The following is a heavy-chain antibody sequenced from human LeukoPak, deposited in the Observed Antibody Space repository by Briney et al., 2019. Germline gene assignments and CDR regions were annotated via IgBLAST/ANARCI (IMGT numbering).Heavy chain of an antibody. Sequence: SVKVSCKTSGFTFTSSAMQWVRQARGQRLEWIGWIVVGSGNTNYAQKFQERVTITRDMSTSTAYMELSSLRSEDTAVYYCAAVPYYGSGSYYNGPNDAFDIWGQGTKVTVSS. D-gene: IGHD3-10*01. CDR1: GFTFTSSA. CDR3: AAVPYYGSGSYYNGPNDAFDI. J-gene: IGHJ3*02. CDR2: IVVGSGNT. V-gene: IGHV1-58*02.